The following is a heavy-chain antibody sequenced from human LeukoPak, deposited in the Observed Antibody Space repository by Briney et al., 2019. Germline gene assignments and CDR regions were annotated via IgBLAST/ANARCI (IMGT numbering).Heavy chain of an antibody. J-gene: IGHJ6*03. D-gene: IGHD4-17*01. Sequence: GASVKVSCKASGYTFTSHDVNWLRQATGQGLEWLGWMNPNSGHTGFAQKFQGRVTMTRDTSISTAYMELSSLRSEDTAVYYCARGPHYGDHMDVWGKGTTVTVSS. CDR3: ARGPHYGDHMDV. V-gene: IGHV1-8*01. CDR1: GYTFTSHD. CDR2: MNPNSGHT.